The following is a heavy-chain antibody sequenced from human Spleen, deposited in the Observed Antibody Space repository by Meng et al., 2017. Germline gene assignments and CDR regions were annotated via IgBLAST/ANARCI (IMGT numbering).Heavy chain of an antibody. J-gene: IGHJ4*02. Sequence: GESLKISCAASGFTFSSYEMNWVRQAPGKGLEWVSYISSSGSTIYYADSVKGRFTISRDNAKNSLYLQMNRLRAEDTAVYYCARDRGRYCSSTSCRGSYYFDYWGQGTLVTVSS. CDR1: GFTFSSYE. CDR2: ISSSGSTI. V-gene: IGHV3-48*03. CDR3: ARDRGRYCSSTSCRGSYYFDY. D-gene: IGHD2-2*01.